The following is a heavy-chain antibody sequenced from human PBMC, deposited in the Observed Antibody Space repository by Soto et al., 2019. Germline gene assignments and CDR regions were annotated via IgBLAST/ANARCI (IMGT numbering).Heavy chain of an antibody. D-gene: IGHD1-20*01. CDR1: GYTFTSYG. Sequence: ASVKVSCKASGYTFTSYGISWVRQAPGQGLEWMGWISAYNGNTNYAQKLQGRVTMTTDTSTSTAYMELRNLRSDDTAVYYCASPPWYDDYYYGMDVWGQGTTVTVSS. J-gene: IGHJ6*02. V-gene: IGHV1-18*01. CDR3: ASPPWYDDYYYGMDV. CDR2: ISAYNGNT.